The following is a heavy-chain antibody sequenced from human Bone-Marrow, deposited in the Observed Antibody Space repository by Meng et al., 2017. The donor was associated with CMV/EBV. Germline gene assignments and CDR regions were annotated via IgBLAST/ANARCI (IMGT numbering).Heavy chain of an antibody. CDR2: INPNSGVT. D-gene: IGHD3-10*01. Sequence: ASVKVSCKASGGTFSSYAISWVRQAPGQGLEWMGWINPNSGVTNYAQKFQGRVTMTRDTSISTAYMELSSLRSEDTAVYYCARDKGRTSPPDAFDIWGQGTMVTVSS. CDR1: GGTFSSYA. J-gene: IGHJ3*02. CDR3: ARDKGRTSPPDAFDI. V-gene: IGHV1-2*02.